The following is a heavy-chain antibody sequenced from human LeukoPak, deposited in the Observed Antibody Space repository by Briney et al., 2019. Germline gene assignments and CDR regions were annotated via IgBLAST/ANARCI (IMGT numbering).Heavy chain of an antibody. J-gene: IGHJ5*02. V-gene: IGHV4-59*01. CDR2: FYYSGST. Sequence: SETLSLTCTVSGGSISSYYWSWIRQPPGKGLEWIGYFYYSGSTNYNPSLKSRVTISVDTSKNQFSLKLSSVTAADTAVYYCARGHTAMSKGNWFDPWGQGTLVTVSS. CDR3: ARGHTAMSKGNWFDP. D-gene: IGHD5-18*01. CDR1: GGSISSYY.